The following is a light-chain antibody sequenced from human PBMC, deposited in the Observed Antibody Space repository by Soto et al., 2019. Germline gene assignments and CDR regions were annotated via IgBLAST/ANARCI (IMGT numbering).Light chain of an antibody. V-gene: IGKV1-39*01. J-gene: IGKJ2*01. Sequence: DIQMTQSPSSLPASVGDRVTITCRASQRIANFLNWYQQKPGKVPQLLVYGAFSLKSGVPSRFSGSGSGTDFTLTISSLQPEDFGTYYCQQCYNVPRTFGQGTTVEIK. CDR1: QRIANF. CDR3: QQCYNVPRT. CDR2: GAF.